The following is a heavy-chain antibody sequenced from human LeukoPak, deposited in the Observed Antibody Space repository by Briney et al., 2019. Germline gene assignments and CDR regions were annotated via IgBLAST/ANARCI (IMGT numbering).Heavy chain of an antibody. CDR3: AREVFFQFDY. CDR2: IAANGYDK. CDR1: GFTFRKYR. V-gene: IGHV3-7*03. J-gene: IGHJ4*02. Sequence: PGGSLRLSCAASGFTFRKYRMAWVRQAPGQGLEWVATIAANGYDKDYEDSLKGRFTISRDNAKNSLSLQIDNLRAEDTALYYCAREVFFQFDYWGQGALVTVSS.